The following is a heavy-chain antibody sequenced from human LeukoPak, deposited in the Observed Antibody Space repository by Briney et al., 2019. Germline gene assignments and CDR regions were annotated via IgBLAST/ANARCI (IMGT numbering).Heavy chain of an antibody. Sequence: GGSLRLSCAASGFTFSSYGMHWVRQAPGKGLEWVAVISYDGSNKYYADSVKGRFTISRDNSKNTLYLQMNSLRAEDTAVYYSAKAPPTRKPAGAWELIFDYWGQGTLVTVSS. CDR2: ISYDGSNK. CDR3: AKAPPTRKPAGAWELIFDY. J-gene: IGHJ4*02. D-gene: IGHD1-26*01. V-gene: IGHV3-30*18. CDR1: GFTFSSYG.